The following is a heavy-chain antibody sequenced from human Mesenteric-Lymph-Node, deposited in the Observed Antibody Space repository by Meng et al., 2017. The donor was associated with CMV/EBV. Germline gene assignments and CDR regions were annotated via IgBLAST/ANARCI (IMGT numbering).Heavy chain of an antibody. V-gene: IGHV3-30*02. D-gene: IGHD3-3*01. CDR2: IRYDGSNK. Sequence: GGSLRLSCAASGFTFSSYGMHWVRQAPGKGLEWVAFIRYDGSNKYYADSVKGRFTISRDNAKNSLYLQMNSLRGEDTAVYYCARLQYYDFWSGYHPYYYGMDVWGRGTTVTVSS. J-gene: IGHJ6*02. CDR1: GFTFSSYG. CDR3: ARLQYYDFWSGYHPYYYGMDV.